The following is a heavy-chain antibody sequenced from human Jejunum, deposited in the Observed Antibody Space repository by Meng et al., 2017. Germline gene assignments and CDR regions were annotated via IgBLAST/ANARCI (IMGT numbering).Heavy chain of an antibody. CDR3: ARHEVDFDN. CDR2: FTCGGTT. Sequence: QVQLKQGGAGLLKPSGTLSLTCAVYGGSISGYFWSWIRKDPGEGLEWVGEFTCGGTTNYNPSLKSRVTISADTSKNQFSLTLSSVSAADTAVYYCARHEVDFDNWGQGTLVTVSS. D-gene: IGHD1-26*01. CDR1: GGSISGYF. V-gene: IGHV4-34*02. J-gene: IGHJ4*02.